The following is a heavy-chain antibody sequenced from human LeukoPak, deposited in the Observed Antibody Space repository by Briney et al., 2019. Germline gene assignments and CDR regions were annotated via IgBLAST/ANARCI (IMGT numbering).Heavy chain of an antibody. V-gene: IGHV4-31*03. CDR2: LDYSGST. CDR1: GGSVRSGGYY. J-gene: IGHJ4*02. Sequence: PSQTLSLTCTVSGGSVRSGGYYWNWIRKHPGKGLEWIGYLDYSGSTNYNPSLKSRISISTDTSKNQFSLKLSSVTAADTAVYYCARARYSSGYYRAPSFDYWGQGTLVTVSS. D-gene: IGHD3-22*01. CDR3: ARARYSSGYYRAPSFDY.